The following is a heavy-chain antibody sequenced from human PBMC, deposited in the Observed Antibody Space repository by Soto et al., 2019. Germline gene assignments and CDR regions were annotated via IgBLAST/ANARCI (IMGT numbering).Heavy chain of an antibody. V-gene: IGHV3-30*18. Sequence: QVQLVESGGGAVQPGESLRLSCVASGFDFTYYAMHWVRQAPGKGLESVAVMSSDGSKIHHTDSVKGRFTISRDNSKNTLYLKMNSLRKEDTVVYFCAKDEGVGGTLGLFDYWGQGTLVSVSS. CDR1: GFDFTYYA. D-gene: IGHD1-26*01. J-gene: IGHJ4*02. CDR2: MSSDGSKI. CDR3: AKDEGVGGTLGLFDY.